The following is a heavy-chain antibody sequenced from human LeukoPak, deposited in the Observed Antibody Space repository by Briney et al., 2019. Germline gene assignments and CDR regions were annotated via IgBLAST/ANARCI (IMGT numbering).Heavy chain of an antibody. CDR2: IIPILGTA. D-gene: IGHD6-19*01. J-gene: IGHJ5*02. CDR3: ARASISVAGRWFDP. Sequence: ASVKVSCKASGGIFSSYAISWVRQAPGQGLEWMGRIIPILGTANYAQKFQDRATITADTSTSTAYMEVSSLTSEDAAIYYCARASISVAGRWFDPWGQGTLVTVSS. V-gene: IGHV1-69*04. CDR1: GGIFSSYA.